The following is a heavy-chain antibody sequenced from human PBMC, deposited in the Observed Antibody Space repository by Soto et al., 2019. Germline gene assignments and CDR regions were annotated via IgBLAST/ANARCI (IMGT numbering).Heavy chain of an antibody. CDR1: GFTFSSYA. Sequence: GGSLRLSCAASGFTFSSYAMHWVRQAPGKGLEWVAVISYDGSNKYYADSVKGRFTISRDNSKNTLYLQMNSLRAEDTAVYYCAREEMATIPYYYYGMDVWGQGTTVTVSS. CDR2: ISYDGSNK. V-gene: IGHV3-30-3*01. J-gene: IGHJ6*02. D-gene: IGHD5-12*01. CDR3: AREEMATIPYYYYGMDV.